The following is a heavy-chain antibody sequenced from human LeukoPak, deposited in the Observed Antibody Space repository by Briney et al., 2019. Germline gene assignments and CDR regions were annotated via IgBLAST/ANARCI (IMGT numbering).Heavy chain of an antibody. CDR1: GYTFTSYG. CDR2: ISAYNGNT. D-gene: IGHD2-8*01. CDR3: ARICTNGVCYRSYAFDI. Sequence: GASVKVSCKASGYTFTSYGISWVRQAPGRGLEWMGWISAYNGNTNYAQKLQGRVTMTTDTSTSTAYMELRSLRSDDTAVYYCARICTNGVCYRSYAFDIWGQGTMVTVSS. J-gene: IGHJ3*02. V-gene: IGHV1-18*01.